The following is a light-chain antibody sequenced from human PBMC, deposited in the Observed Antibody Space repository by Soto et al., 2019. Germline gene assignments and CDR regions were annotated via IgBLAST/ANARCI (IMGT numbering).Light chain of an antibody. J-gene: IGLJ1*01. Sequence: QSALTQPASVSGSPGQSITFSCTGTSSDVGSYDYVSWHQQHPGKAPKLIIYDVNNRPSGVPSRFSGSESGNTASLIISGLQTEDEADYYCCAYSTSGTHVFGTGTKLTVL. V-gene: IGLV2-14*03. CDR2: DVN. CDR1: SSDVGSYDY. CDR3: CAYSTSGTHV.